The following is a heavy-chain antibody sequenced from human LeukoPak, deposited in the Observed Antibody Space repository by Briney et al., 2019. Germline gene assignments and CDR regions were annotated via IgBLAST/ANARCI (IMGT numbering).Heavy chain of an antibody. CDR1: GGTFSNYA. Sequence: ASVKVSCKTSGGTFSNYAISWVRQAPGQGLGWMGGIIPIFGIANYAQKFQGRVTISTDESTTTAYMELSSLRSEDTAVYYCARVSSGSYAALDYWGQGTLVTVSS. J-gene: IGHJ4*02. D-gene: IGHD1-26*01. V-gene: IGHV1-69*05. CDR3: ARVSSGSYAALDY. CDR2: IIPIFGIA.